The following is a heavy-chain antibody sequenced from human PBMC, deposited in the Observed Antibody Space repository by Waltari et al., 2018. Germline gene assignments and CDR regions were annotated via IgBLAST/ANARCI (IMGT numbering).Heavy chain of an antibody. V-gene: IGHV3-30*02. Sequence: QVQLVESGGGVVQPGGSLRLSCTASGFTFSSYGMHWVRQAPGPALEWVAFIRYDGSNKYYADSVKGRFTISRDNSKNTLYLQMNSLRAEDTAVYYCANTPPSTMVQGVTEYYFDYWGQGTLVTVSS. D-gene: IGHD3-10*01. CDR2: IRYDGSNK. J-gene: IGHJ4*02. CDR1: GFTFSSYG. CDR3: ANTPPSTMVQGVTEYYFDY.